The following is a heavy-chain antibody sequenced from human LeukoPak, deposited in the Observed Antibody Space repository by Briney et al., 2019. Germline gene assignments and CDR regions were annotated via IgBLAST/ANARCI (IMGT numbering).Heavy chain of an antibody. J-gene: IGHJ3*02. CDR1: GDSISSSSLY. D-gene: IGHD2-21*02. CDR3: VAEMTASAAFDI. V-gene: IGHV4-39*01. Sequence: SETLSLTCTVSGDSISSSSLYWGWIRQPPGKTLEWIGSLHHTGRSYSSAALKSRVNISMDMSKSQFSLKLNSVTAADSGVYYCVAEMTASAAFDIWGRGTLVAVSS. CDR2: LHHTGRS.